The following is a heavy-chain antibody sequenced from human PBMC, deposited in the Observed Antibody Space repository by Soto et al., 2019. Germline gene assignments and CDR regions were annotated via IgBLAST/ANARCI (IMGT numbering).Heavy chain of an antibody. CDR2: ISGGGDST. CDR3: AKGSGYDPHYYGLDV. D-gene: IGHD5-12*01. Sequence: GGSLRLSCAASGITFSAYAMNWVRQAPGKGLEWVSAISGGGDSTYYADSVQGRFIISRDNSYNTLYLQMSSLRAEDTAVYYCAKGSGYDPHYYGLDVWGQGTTVTVSS. CDR1: GITFSAYA. V-gene: IGHV3-23*01. J-gene: IGHJ6*02.